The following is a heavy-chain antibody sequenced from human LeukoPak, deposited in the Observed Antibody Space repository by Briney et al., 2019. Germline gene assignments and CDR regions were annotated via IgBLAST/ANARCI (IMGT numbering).Heavy chain of an antibody. CDR3: ARGNRSSSWLYYYYGMDV. CDR1: GGSISSGGYS. D-gene: IGHD6-13*01. CDR2: IYHSGST. J-gene: IGHJ6*02. V-gene: IGHV4-30-2*01. Sequence: SQTLSLTCAVSGGSISSGGYSWSWIRQPPGKGLEWIGYIYHSGSTYYNPSLKSRVTISVDRSKNQFSLKLSSVTAADTAVYYCARGNRSSSWLYYYYGMDVWGQGTTVTVSS.